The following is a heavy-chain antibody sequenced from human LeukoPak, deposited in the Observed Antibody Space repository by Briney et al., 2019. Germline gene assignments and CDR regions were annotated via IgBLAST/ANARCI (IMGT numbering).Heavy chain of an antibody. CDR3: ARDEGYCSSTSCYSGWFDP. V-gene: IGHV4-31*03. Sequence: SDTLSLTCTVSGGSISSGGYYWSWIRQHPGKGLEWIGYIYYSGSTYYNPSLKSRVTISVDTSKNQFSLKLSSVTAADTAVYYCARDEGYCSSTSCYSGWFDPWGQGTLVTVSS. D-gene: IGHD2-2*02. J-gene: IGHJ5*02. CDR1: GGSISSGGYY. CDR2: IYYSGST.